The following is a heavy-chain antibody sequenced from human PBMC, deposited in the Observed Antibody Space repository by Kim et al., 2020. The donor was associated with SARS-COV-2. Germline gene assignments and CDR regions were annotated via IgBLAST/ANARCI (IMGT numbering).Heavy chain of an antibody. CDR1: GFTFSSYA. Sequence: GGSLRLSCTASGFTFSSYAMGWVRQAPGKGLAWVSAIGGSGYSTYYADSVKGRFTISRDNSKNALYLQINSLRAEDTAVYYCAKGGLGQAGGTYYYYFY. CDR3: AKGGLGQAGGTYYYYFY. J-gene: IGHJ6*03. D-gene: IGHD6-13*01. V-gene: IGHV3-23*01. CDR2: IGGSGYST.